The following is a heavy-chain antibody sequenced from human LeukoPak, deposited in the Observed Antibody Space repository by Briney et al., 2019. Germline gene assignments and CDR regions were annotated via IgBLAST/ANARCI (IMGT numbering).Heavy chain of an antibody. D-gene: IGHD6-13*01. J-gene: IGHJ3*02. CDR1: GGSISSYY. CDR3: ARHRVAAADAFDI. Sequence: KSSETLSLTCTVSGGSISSYYWSWIRQPPGKGLEWIGYIYYSGSTNYNPSLKSRVTISVDTSKNQFSLKLSSVTAADTAVYYCARHRVAAADAFDIWGQGTMVTVSS. CDR2: IYYSGST. V-gene: IGHV4-59*08.